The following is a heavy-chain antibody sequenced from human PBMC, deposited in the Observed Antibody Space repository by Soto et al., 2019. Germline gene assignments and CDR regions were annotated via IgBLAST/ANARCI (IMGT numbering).Heavy chain of an antibody. J-gene: IGHJ6*02. CDR1: GFTFRNHA. CDR3: ATGAREDILVVVGARPGEYGTAI. V-gene: IGHV3-30-3*01. Sequence: QVQLVESGGGVVQPGGSLRLSCAASGFTFRNHAMHWVRQAPGKGLECLAVIAHDGSNAFYRDSVKGRFTVSRDNSKNTLSLYMNSLTSEDTGVSYWATGAREDILVVVGARPGEYGTAIWGQGTTVIVSS. CDR2: IAHDGSNA. D-gene: IGHD2-15*01.